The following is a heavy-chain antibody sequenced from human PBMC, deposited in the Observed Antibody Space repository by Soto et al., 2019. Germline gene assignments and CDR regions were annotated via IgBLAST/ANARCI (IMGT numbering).Heavy chain of an antibody. V-gene: IGHV1-8*01. Sequence: ASVKISCKASGYTFTSYDINWVRQATGQGLEWMGWMNPNSGNTGYAQKFQGRVTMTRNTSISTAYMELSSLRSEDTAVYYCARGRGIVLMVYAIRRHNSFDPWGQGTLVTVS. CDR3: ARGRGIVLMVYAIRRHNSFDP. J-gene: IGHJ5*02. CDR2: MNPNSGNT. CDR1: GYTFTSYD. D-gene: IGHD2-8*01.